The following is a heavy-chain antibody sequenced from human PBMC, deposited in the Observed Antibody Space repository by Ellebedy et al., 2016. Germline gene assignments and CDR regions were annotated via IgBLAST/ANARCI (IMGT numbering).Heavy chain of an antibody. CDR1: GGSISNYH. CDR3: VVIYNSNSYRDY. D-gene: IGHD5-24*01. CDR2: IYNSEST. Sequence: SETLSLTXTVSGGSISNYHCNWIRQPPGKGLEWIGYIYNSESTNYSPHYNPSLKSRVTISVDKSKNQFSLNLKSVTAADTAVYYCVVIYNSNSYRDYWGQGTLSPSPQ. V-gene: IGHV4-59*01. J-gene: IGHJ4*02.